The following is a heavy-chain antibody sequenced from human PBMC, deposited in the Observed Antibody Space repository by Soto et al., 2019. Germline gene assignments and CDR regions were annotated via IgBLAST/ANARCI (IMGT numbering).Heavy chain of an antibody. CDR2: INHSGST. CDR3: ARGPNYYGSGSYYRY. Sequence: QVQLQQWGAGLLKPSETLSLTCAVNGGSFSGYYWSWIRQPPGKGLEWIGEINHSGSTNYNPSLKSRVTISVDTSKNQFSLKLSSVTAADTAVYYCARGPNYYGSGSYYRYWGQGTLVTVSS. D-gene: IGHD3-10*01. J-gene: IGHJ4*02. V-gene: IGHV4-34*01. CDR1: GGSFSGYY.